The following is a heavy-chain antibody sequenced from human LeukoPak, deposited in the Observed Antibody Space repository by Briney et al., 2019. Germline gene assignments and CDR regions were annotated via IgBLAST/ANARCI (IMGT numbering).Heavy chain of an antibody. D-gene: IGHD5/OR15-5a*01. CDR1: GFILSAYE. V-gene: IGHV3-48*03. CDR3: ASQRVAVSTSRAFDY. J-gene: IGHJ4*02. Sequence: GGSLRLSCAASGFILSAYEMNWVRQAPGKGLEWVSYISGPSIQYADSVKGRFTISRDPAKNSLYLQMNSLRADDTAVYYCASQRVAVSTSRAFDYWGQGTLVTVSS. CDR2: ISGPSI.